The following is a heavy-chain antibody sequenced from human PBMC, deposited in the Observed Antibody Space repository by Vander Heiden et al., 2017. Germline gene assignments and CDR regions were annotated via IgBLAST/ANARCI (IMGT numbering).Heavy chain of an antibody. D-gene: IGHD3-22*01. CDR2: IYTGGST. CDR3: VGNYYDSRGYYFIDS. CDR1: GASMGNYY. J-gene: IGHJ4*02. Sequence: QVQLQASGPGLVRPSETLYLTCAVSGASMGNYYWTWLRQPAGKALEWLGRIYTGGSTNYNPSLKSRVTMSVATSKNQFSLKLTSVTAADTAVYYCVGNYYDSRGYYFIDSWGQGTLVTVS. V-gene: IGHV4-4*07.